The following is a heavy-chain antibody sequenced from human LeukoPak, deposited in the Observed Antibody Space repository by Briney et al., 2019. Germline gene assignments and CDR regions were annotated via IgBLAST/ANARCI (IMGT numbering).Heavy chain of an antibody. CDR2: ISGSGGST. CDR3: AKDRGVGANIFDY. CDR1: GFTFSSYA. V-gene: IGHV3-23*01. D-gene: IGHD1-26*01. Sequence: GGSLRLSCAASGFTFSSYAMSWVRQAPGKGLEWVSGISGSGGSTYYADSVKGRFTISRDNSKHTLYLQMNSLRAEDTAVYYCAKDRGVGANIFDYWGQGTLVTVSS. J-gene: IGHJ4*02.